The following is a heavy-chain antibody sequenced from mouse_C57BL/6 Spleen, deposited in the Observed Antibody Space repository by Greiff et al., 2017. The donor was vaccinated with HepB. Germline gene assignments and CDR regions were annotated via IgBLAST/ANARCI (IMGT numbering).Heavy chain of an antibody. J-gene: IGHJ3*01. Sequence: EVMLVESGGGLVKPGGSLKLSCAASGFTFSDYGMHWVRQTPEKGLEWVAYISSGSSNIYYADTVKGRFTISRDNAKNTLFLQMTSLRSEDTAMYYCATGRSRTSWFAYWGQGTLVTVSA. CDR2: ISSGSSNI. CDR3: ATGRSRTSWFAY. V-gene: IGHV5-17*01. CDR1: GFTFSDYG.